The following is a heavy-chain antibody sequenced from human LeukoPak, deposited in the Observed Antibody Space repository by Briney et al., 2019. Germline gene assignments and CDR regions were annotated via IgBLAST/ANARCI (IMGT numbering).Heavy chain of an antibody. CDR1: GFTFSSYG. V-gene: IGHV3-48*04. CDR2: IGSRSTTV. Sequence: PGGSLRLSCAASGFTFSSYGMNWVRQAPGKGLEWVSYIGSRSTTVYYADSAKGRFTISRDNAKNSLFLQMNSLRGEDTAVYYCAKDGGAAAYNWFDPWGQGTLVTVSS. CDR3: AKDGGAAAYNWFDP. D-gene: IGHD6-13*01. J-gene: IGHJ5*02.